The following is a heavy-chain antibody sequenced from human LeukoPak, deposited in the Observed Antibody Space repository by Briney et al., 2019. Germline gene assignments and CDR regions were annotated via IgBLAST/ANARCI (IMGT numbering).Heavy chain of an antibody. CDR3: ARGAVADYYYYYGMDV. CDR2: IYYSGST. Sequence: SETLSLTCTVSGGSISSYYWSWIRQPPGKGLEWIGYIYYSGSTNYNPSLKSRVTISVDTSKNQFSLKLSSVTAADTAVYYCARGAVADYYYYYGMDVWGQGTTVTVSS. V-gene: IGHV4-59*01. J-gene: IGHJ6*02. CDR1: GGSISSYY. D-gene: IGHD6-19*01.